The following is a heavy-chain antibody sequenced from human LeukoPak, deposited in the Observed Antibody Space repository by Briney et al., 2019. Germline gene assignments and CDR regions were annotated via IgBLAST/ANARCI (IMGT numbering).Heavy chain of an antibody. D-gene: IGHD6-13*01. CDR1: GGSISSYY. CDR3: ARENFIAAAGVDY. Sequence: SETLSLTCTVSGGSISSYYWGWIRQPPGKGLEWIGRIYTSGSTNYNPSLKSRVTMSVDTSKNQFSLKLSSVTAADTAVYYCARENFIAAAGVDYWGQGTLVTVSS. V-gene: IGHV4-4*07. CDR2: IYTSGST. J-gene: IGHJ4*02.